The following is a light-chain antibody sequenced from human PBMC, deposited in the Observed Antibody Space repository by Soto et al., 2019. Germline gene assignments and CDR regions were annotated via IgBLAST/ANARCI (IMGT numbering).Light chain of an antibody. CDR3: SSYTSSSTLYV. CDR2: DVS. CDR1: SSDVGGYNY. V-gene: IGLV2-14*01. J-gene: IGLJ1*01. Sequence: QSALTHPAAVSGSPGQSITISGTGTSSDVGGYNYVSWYQQHPGKAPKLMIYDVSNRPSGVSNRFSGSKSGNTASLTISGLQAEDEADYYCSSYTSSSTLYVFGTGTKLTVL.